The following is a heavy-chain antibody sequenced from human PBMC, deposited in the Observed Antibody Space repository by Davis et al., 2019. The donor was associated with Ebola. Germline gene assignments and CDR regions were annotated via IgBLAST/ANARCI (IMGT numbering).Heavy chain of an antibody. V-gene: IGHV4-59*01. J-gene: IGHJ4*02. CDR3: ARGQSSSWYRLDY. CDR2: IYYSGST. CDR1: GGSISSYY. D-gene: IGHD6-13*01. Sequence: SETLSLTCTVSGGSISSYYWSWIRQPPGKGLEWIGYIYYSGSTNYNPSLKSRVTISVDTSKNQFSLKLSSVTAADMAVYYCARGQSSSWYRLDYWGQGTLVTVSS.